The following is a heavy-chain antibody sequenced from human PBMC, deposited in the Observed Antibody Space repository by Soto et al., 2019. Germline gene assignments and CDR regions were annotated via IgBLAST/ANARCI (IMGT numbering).Heavy chain of an antibody. D-gene: IGHD3-3*01. CDR3: ASPSYDFWSGYFYYYYGMDV. CDR1: GYTFTGYY. CDR2: TNPNSGGT. J-gene: IGHJ6*02. Sequence: ASVKVSCKASGYTFTGYYMHWVRQAPGQGLEWMGWTNPNSGGTNYAQKFQGRVTMTRDTSISTAYMELSRLRSDDTAVYYCASPSYDFWSGYFYYYYGMDVWGQGTTVTVSS. V-gene: IGHV1-2*02.